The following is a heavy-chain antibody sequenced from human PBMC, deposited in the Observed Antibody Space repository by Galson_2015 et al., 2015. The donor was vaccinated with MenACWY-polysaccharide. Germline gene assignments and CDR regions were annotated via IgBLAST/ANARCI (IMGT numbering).Heavy chain of an antibody. J-gene: IGHJ4*02. Sequence: SLRLSCAASGFTFSNYSMNWVRQAPGKGLEWVSYIRRTGPRIYYADSVKGRFTITRDNAKSLLFLQMNSLRADDTAVYYCVREPHALDFSGQGTLVPVSS. CDR2: IRRTGPRI. V-gene: IGHV3-48*01. CDR1: GFTFSNYS. D-gene: IGHD2-2*01. CDR3: VREPHALDF.